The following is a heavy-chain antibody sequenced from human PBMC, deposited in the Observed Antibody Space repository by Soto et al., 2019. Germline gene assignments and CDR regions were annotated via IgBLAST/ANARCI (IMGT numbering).Heavy chain of an antibody. CDR1: GGTFSSYA. D-gene: IGHD3-16*02. J-gene: IGHJ6*02. CDR3: ARWEYDYVWGSYRLSGMDV. Sequence: QVQLVQSGAEVKKPGSSVKVSCKASGGTFSSYAISWVRQAPGQGLEWMGGIIPIFGTANYAQKFQGRVTITADESTNTAYMELSSLRSEDTAVYYCARWEYDYVWGSYRLSGMDVWGQGTTVTVSS. V-gene: IGHV1-69*12. CDR2: IIPIFGTA.